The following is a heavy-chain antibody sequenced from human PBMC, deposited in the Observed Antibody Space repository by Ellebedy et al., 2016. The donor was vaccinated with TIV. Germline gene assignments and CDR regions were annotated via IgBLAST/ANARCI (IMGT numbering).Heavy chain of an antibody. CDR3: ARGGAVAPDYYFDY. CDR1: GGSFSGYY. CDR2: INHSGST. D-gene: IGHD6-19*01. V-gene: IGHV4-34*01. J-gene: IGHJ4*02. Sequence: GSLRLSXAVYGGSFSGYYWSWIRQPPGKGLEWIGEINHSGSTNYNPSLKSRVTISVDTSKNQFSLKLSSVTAADTAVYYCARGGAVAPDYYFDYWGQGTLVTVSS.